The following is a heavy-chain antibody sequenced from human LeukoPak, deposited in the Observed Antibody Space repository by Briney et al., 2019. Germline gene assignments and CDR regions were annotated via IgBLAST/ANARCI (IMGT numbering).Heavy chain of an antibody. D-gene: IGHD1-7*01. V-gene: IGHV5-51*01. CDR1: GYIFSSYW. Sequence: PGQSLRISCKGSGYIFSSYWIGWVRQMPGKGLEWMGIIYPTDSDTRYSPSFQGQVTISVDRSINTTFLQWSSLRASDTAMYYCVRHAASTGATRLDVWGQGTTVTVSS. CDR2: IYPTDSDT. CDR3: VRHAASTGATRLDV. J-gene: IGHJ6*02.